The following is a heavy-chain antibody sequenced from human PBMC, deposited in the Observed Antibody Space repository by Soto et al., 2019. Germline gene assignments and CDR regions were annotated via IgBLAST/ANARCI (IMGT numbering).Heavy chain of an antibody. CDR3: ARGHYGDHPVYFDY. J-gene: IGHJ4*02. CDR1: GGSISSSSYY. V-gene: IGHV4-39*01. CDR2: IYYSGST. D-gene: IGHD4-17*01. Sequence: PSETLSLTCTVSGGSISSSSYYWGWIRQPPGKGLEWIGSIYYSGSTYYNPSLKSRVTISVDTSKNQFSLKLSSVTAADTAVYYCARGHYGDHPVYFDYWGQGTLVTVSS.